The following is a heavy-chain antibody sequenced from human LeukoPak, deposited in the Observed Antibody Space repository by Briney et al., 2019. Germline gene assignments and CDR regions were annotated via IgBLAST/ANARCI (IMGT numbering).Heavy chain of an antibody. CDR3: AKQQTKSRPGISDY. J-gene: IGHJ4*02. V-gene: IGHV3-23*01. D-gene: IGHD6-13*01. CDR2: INTNGDRT. CDR1: GFTFSASP. Sequence: GGSLRLSCTASGFTFSASPIHWVRQAPGKGLEWVSGINTNGDRTSYADSVKGRFTLSRDNSKNTLYLQMNSLRAEDTAVYYCAKQQTKSRPGISDYWGQGTLVTVSS.